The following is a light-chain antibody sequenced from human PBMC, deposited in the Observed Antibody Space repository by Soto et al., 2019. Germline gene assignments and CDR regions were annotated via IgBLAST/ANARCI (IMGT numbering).Light chain of an antibody. J-gene: IGKJ3*01. CDR2: GAS. V-gene: IGKV3-20*01. Sequence: EIVLTQSPGTLSLSPGERATLSCRASQIVSSSYLAWYQQKPGQAPRLLIYGASSRATGFPDRCSGSGSGTDFTLPISRLEPEDFAVYYCQQYGSSPFTFGTGTKVDIK. CDR1: QIVSSSY. CDR3: QQYGSSPFT.